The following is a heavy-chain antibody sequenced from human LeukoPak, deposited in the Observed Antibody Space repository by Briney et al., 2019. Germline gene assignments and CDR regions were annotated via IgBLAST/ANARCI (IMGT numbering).Heavy chain of an antibody. CDR3: ARGFRLAPTQIWFDP. Sequence: PSETLSLTCSVSGGSISSGGYSWSWIRQPPGKGLEWIGYIYHSGSTYYNPSLKSRVTISVDRSKNQFSLKLSSVTAADTAVYYCARGFRLAPTQIWFDPWGQGTLVTVSS. D-gene: IGHD2-15*01. J-gene: IGHJ5*02. V-gene: IGHV4-30-2*01. CDR1: GGSISSGGYS. CDR2: IYHSGST.